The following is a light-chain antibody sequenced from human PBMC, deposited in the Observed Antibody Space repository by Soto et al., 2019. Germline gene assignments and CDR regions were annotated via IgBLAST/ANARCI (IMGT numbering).Light chain of an antibody. CDR2: GAS. Sequence: VVLTQSPGTLSLSPGERATLSCRASQSIFSNYLAWYQLRPGQAPRLLIYGASTRATGIPDRFTGSGSGTDFTLTISRLEPEDFAVYYCQQYGSSPLTFGGGTKVEI. CDR1: QSIFSNY. J-gene: IGKJ4*01. V-gene: IGKV3-20*01. CDR3: QQYGSSPLT.